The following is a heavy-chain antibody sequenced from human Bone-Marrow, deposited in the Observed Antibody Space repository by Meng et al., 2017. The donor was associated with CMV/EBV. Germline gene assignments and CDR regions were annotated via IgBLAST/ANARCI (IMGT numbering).Heavy chain of an antibody. J-gene: IGHJ5*02. CDR3: ARVVVVVPAARFDP. Sequence: SGGVISSGDYYWSWIRQPPGKGLEWSGYIYYSGSTYYNPSLKSRVTISVDTSKNQFSLKLSSVTAADTAVYYCARVVVVVPAARFDPWGQGTLVTVSS. D-gene: IGHD2-2*01. V-gene: IGHV4-30-4*08. CDR1: GGVISSGDYY. CDR2: IYYSGST.